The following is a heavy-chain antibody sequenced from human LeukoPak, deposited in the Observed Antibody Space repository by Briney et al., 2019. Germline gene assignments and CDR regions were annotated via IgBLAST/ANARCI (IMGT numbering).Heavy chain of an antibody. CDR1: GGSISSYY. CDR3: ARESNGWYDQYFQH. D-gene: IGHD6-19*01. V-gene: IGHV4-59*01. CDR2: IYYSGST. Sequence: SETLSLTCTVSGGSISSYYWSWIRQPPGKGLEWIGYIYYSGSTNYNPSLKSRVTISVDTSKNQFSLKLSSVTAADTAVYYCARESNGWYDQYFQHWGQGTLVTVSS. J-gene: IGHJ1*01.